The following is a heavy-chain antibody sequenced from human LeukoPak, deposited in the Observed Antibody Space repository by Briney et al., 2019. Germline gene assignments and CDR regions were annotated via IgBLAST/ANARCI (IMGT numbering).Heavy chain of an antibody. CDR2: IYHSGST. Sequence: SETLSLTCAVYGGSFSGYYWSWIRQPPGKGLEWIGEIYHSGSTNYNPSLKSRVTISIDMSKKQFSLNLSSVTAADTAVYYCARVFSGSGSYYKAAPFDYWGQGTLITVSS. CDR3: ARVFSGSGSYYKAAPFDY. V-gene: IGHV4-34*01. J-gene: IGHJ4*02. CDR1: GGSFSGYY. D-gene: IGHD3-10*01.